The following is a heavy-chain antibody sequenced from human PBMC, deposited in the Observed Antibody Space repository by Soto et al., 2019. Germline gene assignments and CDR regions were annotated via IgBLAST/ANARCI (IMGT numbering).Heavy chain of an antibody. CDR2: IGDSGTAI. CDR1: GFTFSSHN. Sequence: EVQLVESGGGLVQPGESLRLSCAASGFTFSSHNMNWVRQAPGKGLEWVSYIGDSGTAIYYADSVKGRFTVSRDNAKDSLYLQLNSLRAEDTAVYYCAREMGSPPARGLDYWGQGTLVTVSS. V-gene: IGHV3-48*01. CDR3: AREMGSPPARGLDY. D-gene: IGHD2-8*01. J-gene: IGHJ4*02.